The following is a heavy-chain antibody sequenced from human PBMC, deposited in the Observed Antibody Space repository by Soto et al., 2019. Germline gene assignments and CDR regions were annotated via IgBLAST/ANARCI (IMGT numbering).Heavy chain of an antibody. CDR3: ARRGACISTSCSLDY. D-gene: IGHD2-2*01. Sequence: ASVKVSCKASGYTFTSYGISWVRQAPGQGLEWMGWISAYNGNTKYAQKLQGRVTMTRDTSTSTVYMELSSLRSEDTAVYYCARRGACISTSCSLDYWGQGTLVTVSS. CDR1: GYTFTSYG. V-gene: IGHV1-18*01. CDR2: ISAYNGNT. J-gene: IGHJ4*02.